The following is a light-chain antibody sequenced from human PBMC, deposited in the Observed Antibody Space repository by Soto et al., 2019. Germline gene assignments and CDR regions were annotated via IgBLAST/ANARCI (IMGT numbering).Light chain of an antibody. CDR2: DAS. Sequence: DVHMTQSPSTLSASVGDRFTVTCRASQSISNWLAWYQQKPGKAPNLLIYDASTLESGVPSRFSGSGSGTEFTLTISSLQPDDFATYYCQQYNSYWTFGQGTKVDIK. V-gene: IGKV1-5*01. CDR1: QSISNW. J-gene: IGKJ1*01. CDR3: QQYNSYWT.